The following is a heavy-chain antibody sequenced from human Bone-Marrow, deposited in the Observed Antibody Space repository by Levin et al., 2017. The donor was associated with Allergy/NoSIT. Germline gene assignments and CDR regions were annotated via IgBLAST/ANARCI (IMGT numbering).Heavy chain of an antibody. D-gene: IGHD3-9*01. V-gene: IGHV1-18*01. CDR2: IMPYNGHT. Sequence: PVASVKVSCKASGYPFSTTAITWVRQAPGQRLEWLGWIMPYNGHTNYAPKVTGRIVLTTDTSSNTAYMELRSLGSDDTAVYYCARDTSNILTGGEPDYWGQGTLVTVSS. J-gene: IGHJ4*02. CDR3: ARDTSNILTGGEPDY. CDR1: GYPFSTTA.